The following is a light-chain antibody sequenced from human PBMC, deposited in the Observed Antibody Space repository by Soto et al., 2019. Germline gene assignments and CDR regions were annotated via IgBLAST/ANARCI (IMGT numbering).Light chain of an antibody. J-gene: IGKJ2*01. V-gene: IGKV3-20*01. CDR1: QSVSSY. Sequence: EIVLTQSPATLSLSPGERATLSCRASQSVSSYLAWYQQKPGQAPRLLIYAASSRATGIPDRFSGSGSGTDFTLSISRLEPEDFAVYYCQQYGSSPYTFGQVTKVDIK. CDR3: QQYGSSPYT. CDR2: AAS.